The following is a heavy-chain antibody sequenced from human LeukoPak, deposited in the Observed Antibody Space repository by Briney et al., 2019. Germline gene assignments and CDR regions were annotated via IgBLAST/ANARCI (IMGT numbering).Heavy chain of an antibody. CDR2: IYYSGST. Sequence: SETLSLTCTVSGGSVSSGSYYWSWIRQPPGKGLEWIGYIYYSGSTNYNPSLKSRVTISVDTSKNQSSLKLSSVTAADTAVYYCARTGGYSYGFLDYWGQGTLVTVSS. D-gene: IGHD5-18*01. CDR1: GGSVSSGSYY. J-gene: IGHJ4*02. V-gene: IGHV4-61*01. CDR3: ARTGGYSYGFLDY.